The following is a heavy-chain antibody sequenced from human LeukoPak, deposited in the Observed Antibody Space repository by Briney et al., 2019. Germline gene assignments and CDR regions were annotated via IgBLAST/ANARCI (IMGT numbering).Heavy chain of an antibody. J-gene: IGHJ4*02. D-gene: IGHD6-19*01. V-gene: IGHV3-33*06. CDR2: IWYDGSNK. Sequence: PGRSLRLSCAASEFTFSSYGMHWVRQAPGKGLEWVAVIWYDGSNKYYADSVKGRFTISRDNSKNTLYLQMNSLRAEDTAVYYCAKNSGWYEVDYWGQGTLVTVSS. CDR1: EFTFSSYG. CDR3: AKNSGWYEVDY.